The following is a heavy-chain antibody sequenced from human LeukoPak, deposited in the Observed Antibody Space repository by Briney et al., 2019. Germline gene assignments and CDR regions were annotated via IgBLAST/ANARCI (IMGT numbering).Heavy chain of an antibody. D-gene: IGHD5-24*01. CDR2: INSDGSST. J-gene: IGHJ4*02. Sequence: GGSLRLSCAASGFTFSSYSMNWVRQAPGKGLVWVSRINSDGSSTSYADSVKGRFTISRDNAKNTMYLQMNSLRVEDTAVYYCARDPGDGYNSDYWGQGALVTVSS. CDR3: ARDPGDGYNSDY. V-gene: IGHV3-74*01. CDR1: GFTFSSYS.